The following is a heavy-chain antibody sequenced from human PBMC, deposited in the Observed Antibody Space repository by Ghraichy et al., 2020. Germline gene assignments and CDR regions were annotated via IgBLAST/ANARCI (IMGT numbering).Heavy chain of an antibody. CDR2: ISYDGSNK. V-gene: IGHV3-30-3*01. CDR3: ARDINDFWSGYGEGLYGMDV. J-gene: IGHJ6*02. D-gene: IGHD3-3*01. CDR1: GFTFSSYA. Sequence: GSLRLSCAASGFTFSSYAMHWVRQAPGKGLEWVAVISYDGSNKYYADSVKGRFTISRDNSKNTLYLQMNSLRAEDTAVYYCARDINDFWSGYGEGLYGMDVWGQGTTVTVSS.